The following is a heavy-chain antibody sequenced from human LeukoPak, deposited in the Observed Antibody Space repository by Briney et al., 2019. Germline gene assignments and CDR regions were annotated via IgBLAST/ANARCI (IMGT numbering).Heavy chain of an antibody. CDR1: GYSISSGYY. J-gene: IGHJ3*02. D-gene: IGHD1-7*01. CDR3: ARGNRRSELPDAFDI. V-gene: IGHV4-4*07. CDR2: IYTSGST. Sequence: SETLSLTCTVSGYSISSGYYWSWIRQPAGKGLEWIGRIYTSGSTNYNPSLKSRVTMSVDTSKNQFSLKLSSVTAADTAVYYCARGNRRSELPDAFDIWGQGTMVTVSS.